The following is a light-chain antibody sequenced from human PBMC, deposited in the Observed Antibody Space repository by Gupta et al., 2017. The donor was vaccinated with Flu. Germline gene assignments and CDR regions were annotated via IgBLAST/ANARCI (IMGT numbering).Light chain of an antibody. CDR1: QSVSSSY. J-gene: IGKJ2*01. CDR2: GAS. Sequence: DIVLTHSPCTLSLSPGERATLSCRASQSVSSSYLAWYQQKPGQAPRLLIYGASSRDTGIPDRFSGSGYGTDFTLTISRREQEDFAVYYCQQKCSSPLPNFGQGTKVEIK. CDR3: QQKCSSPLPN. V-gene: IGKV3-20*01.